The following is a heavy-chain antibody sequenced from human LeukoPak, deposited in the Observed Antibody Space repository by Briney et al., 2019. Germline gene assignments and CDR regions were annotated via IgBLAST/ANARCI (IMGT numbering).Heavy chain of an antibody. V-gene: IGHV1-2*02. CDR1: GYTFTGYY. J-gene: IGHJ4*02. Sequence: ASVKVSCKASGYTFTGYYMHWVRQAPGQGLEWMGWINLNSGGTNYAQKFQGRVTMTRDTSISTAYMELSRLRSDDTAVYYCARVSSGRTYYFDYWGQGTLVTVSS. CDR3: ARVSSGRTYYFDY. D-gene: IGHD3-10*01. CDR2: INLNSGGT.